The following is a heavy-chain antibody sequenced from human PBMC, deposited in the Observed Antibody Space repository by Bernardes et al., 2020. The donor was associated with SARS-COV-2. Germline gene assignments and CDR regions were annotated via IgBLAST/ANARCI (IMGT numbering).Heavy chain of an antibody. CDR1: GYTLTELS. CDR3: ATDQTRERRYYYYYGMDV. V-gene: IGHV1-24*01. CDR2: FDPEDDET. J-gene: IGHJ6*02. D-gene: IGHD1-26*01. Sequence: ASVKVSCKVSGYTLTELSMHWVRQAPGKGLEWMGGFDPEDDETIYAQKFQGRVTMTEDTSTDTAYMELSSLRSEDTAVYYCATDQTRERRYYYYYGMDVWGQGTTVTVSS.